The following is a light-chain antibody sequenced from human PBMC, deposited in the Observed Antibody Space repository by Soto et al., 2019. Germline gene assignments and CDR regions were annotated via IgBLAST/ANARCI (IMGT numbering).Light chain of an antibody. CDR2: GNN. J-gene: IGLJ3*02. V-gene: IGLV1-51*02. CDR3: GAWDSSLSVWV. Sequence: QSVLTQPPSVSAAPGQTVTISCSGSSSNIGNNYVSWYQQLPVTAPKVLIYGNNKRPSGIPDRFSGSKSGTSATLGITGLQAGDEADYYCGAWDSSLSVWVFGGGTKLTVL. CDR1: SSNIGNNY.